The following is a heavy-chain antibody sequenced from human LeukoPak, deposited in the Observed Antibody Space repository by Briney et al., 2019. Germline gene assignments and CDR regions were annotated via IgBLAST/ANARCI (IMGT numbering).Heavy chain of an antibody. V-gene: IGHV1-3*01. CDR1: GYSFRNYG. D-gene: IGHD3-22*01. Sequence: GASVKVSCKASGYSFRNYGTHWVRQAPGQRLEWMGWINPTNEKTKYSEKFQGRVTISRDTGASTVYMELSSLRSEDTAVYYCARDHRTESDGYYFVNELWYFDLWGRGTLVTVSS. CDR2: INPTNEKT. CDR3: ARDHRTESDGYYFVNELWYFDL. J-gene: IGHJ2*01.